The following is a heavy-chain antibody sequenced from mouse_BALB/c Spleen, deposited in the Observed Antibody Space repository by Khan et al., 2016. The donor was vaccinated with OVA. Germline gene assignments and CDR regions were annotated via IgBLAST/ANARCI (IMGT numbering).Heavy chain of an antibody. V-gene: IGHV2-9*02. J-gene: IGHJ3*01. D-gene: IGHD1-1*01. CDR3: ARPYYGSAWFAY. Sequence: VQLVESGPGLVAPSQSLSITCTVSGFSLTSYGVHWVRQPPGQGLEWLGVLWAGGSTNYNSALMSRLSISKDNSKNQVFLKMNSLQTDDTAMYYCARPYYGSAWFAYWGQGTLVTVSA. CDR1: GFSLTSYG. CDR2: LWAGGST.